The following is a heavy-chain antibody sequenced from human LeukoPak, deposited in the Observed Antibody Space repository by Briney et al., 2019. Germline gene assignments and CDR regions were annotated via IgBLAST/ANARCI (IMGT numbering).Heavy chain of an antibody. CDR1: GGSFSGYY. J-gene: IGHJ5*02. Sequence: PSETLSLTCAVYGGSFSGYYWSWIRQPPGKGLEWIGEINHSGSTNYNPSLKSRVTISVDTSKNQFSLKLSSVTAADTAVYYCARDGLWFGTEANPWGQGTLVTVSS. CDR3: ARDGLWFGTEANP. CDR2: INHSGST. D-gene: IGHD3-10*01. V-gene: IGHV4-34*01.